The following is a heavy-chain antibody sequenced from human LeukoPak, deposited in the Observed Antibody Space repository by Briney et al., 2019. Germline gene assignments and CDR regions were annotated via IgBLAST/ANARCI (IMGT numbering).Heavy chain of an antibody. CDR3: ARGGELSGYSYGYDY. V-gene: IGHV4-34*01. CDR1: GGSFSGYY. Sequence: PSETLSLTCAVYGGSFSGYYWSWIRQPPGKGLEWIGEINHSGSTNYNPSLKSRVTISVDTSKNQFSLKLSSVTAADTAVYYCARGGELSGYSYGYDYWGQGTLVTVSS. D-gene: IGHD5-18*01. CDR2: INHSGST. J-gene: IGHJ4*02.